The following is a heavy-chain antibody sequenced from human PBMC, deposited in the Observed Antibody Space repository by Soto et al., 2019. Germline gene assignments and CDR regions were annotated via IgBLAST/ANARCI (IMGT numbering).Heavy chain of an antibody. CDR1: GGSFSGYY. D-gene: IGHD3-9*01. CDR2: INHSGST. J-gene: IGHJ5*02. V-gene: IGHV4-34*01. Sequence: SETLSLTCAVYGGSFSGYYWSWIRQPPGKGLEWIGEINHSGSTYYNPSLKSRVTISVDTSKNQFSLKLSSLTAADTAVYYCASWGYDILTGYSPHNWFDPWGQGTLVTVSS. CDR3: ASWGYDILTGYSPHNWFDP.